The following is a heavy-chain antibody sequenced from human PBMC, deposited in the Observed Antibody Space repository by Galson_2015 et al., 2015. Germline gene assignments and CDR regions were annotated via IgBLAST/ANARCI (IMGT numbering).Heavy chain of an antibody. CDR1: GFTFSSYR. CDR3: ARDGMVRGYVGAFDY. D-gene: IGHD3-10*01. Sequence: SLRLSCAASGFTFSSYRMNWVRQAPGKGLEWVSYISSSSSTIYYADSVKGRFTISRDNAKNSLYLQMNSLRDEDTAVYYCARDGMVRGYVGAFDYWGQGTLVTVSS. J-gene: IGHJ4*02. CDR2: ISSSSSTI. V-gene: IGHV3-48*02.